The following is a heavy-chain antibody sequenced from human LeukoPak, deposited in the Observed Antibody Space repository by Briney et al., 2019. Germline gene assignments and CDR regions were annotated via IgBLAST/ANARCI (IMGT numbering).Heavy chain of an antibody. CDR3: VRSDWFDN. V-gene: IGHV3-74*03. J-gene: IGHJ5*02. CDR2: VNSDGRFT. Sequence: QPGGSLTLSCAASGVFFSNYGMHWVRQAPGKGLVWVSRVNSDGRFTKYADSVKGRFTISRDNAKNTLYLQMNSLRAEDTAMYYCVRSDWFDNWGQGTLVTVSS. CDR1: GVFFSNYG.